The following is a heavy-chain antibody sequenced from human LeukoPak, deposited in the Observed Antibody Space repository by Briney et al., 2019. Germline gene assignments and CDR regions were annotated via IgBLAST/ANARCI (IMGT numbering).Heavy chain of an antibody. Sequence: VAVISYDGSNKYYADSVKGRFTISRDNSKNTLYLQMNSLRAEDTAVYYCARDAGTYYMDVWGKGTTVTVSS. D-gene: IGHD6-13*01. V-gene: IGHV3-30*01. J-gene: IGHJ6*03. CDR3: ARDAGTYYMDV. CDR2: ISYDGSNK.